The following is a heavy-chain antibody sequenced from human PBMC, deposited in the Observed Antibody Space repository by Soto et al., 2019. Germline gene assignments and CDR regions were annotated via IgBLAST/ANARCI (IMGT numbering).Heavy chain of an antibody. J-gene: IGHJ4*02. CDR3: ARVHISIAVAGVRPFDY. V-gene: IGHV1-8*01. CDR2: MNPNSGNT. Sequence: ASVKVSCKASGYTFTSYDINWVRQATGQGLEWMGWMNPNSGNTGYAQKFQGRVTMTRNTSISTAYMELSSLRSEDTAVYYCARVHISIAVAGVRPFDYWGQGTLVTVSS. CDR1: GYTFTSYD. D-gene: IGHD6-19*01.